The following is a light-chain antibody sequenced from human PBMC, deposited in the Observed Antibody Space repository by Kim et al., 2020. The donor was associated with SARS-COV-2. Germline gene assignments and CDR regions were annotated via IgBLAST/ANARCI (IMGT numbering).Light chain of an antibody. Sequence: SVSTGEGATLSYRASPSVSSNLVWYQQKPGQAPRLLIYGASFRATGIPARFSGSGSGTEFTLTISSLQSEDFAVYYCQQYNNWPYTFGQGTKLEI. CDR3: QQYNNWPYT. V-gene: IGKV3-15*01. J-gene: IGKJ2*01. CDR2: GAS. CDR1: PSVSSN.